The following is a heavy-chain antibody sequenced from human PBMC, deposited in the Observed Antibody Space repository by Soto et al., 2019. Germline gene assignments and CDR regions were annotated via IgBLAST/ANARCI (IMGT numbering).Heavy chain of an antibody. J-gene: IGHJ4*02. D-gene: IGHD6-19*01. V-gene: IGHV3-30*18. CDR2: ISHDGSNK. Sequence: QVQLVESGGGVIQPGRSLKLSCGASGFTFSTYGMHWVRQAPGEGLEWVAVISHDGSNKYYADSVKGRFTISRDNSKNTLYLQMNSLKPEDTAVYYCANGYRSGWYYFDYWGQGTLVTVPS. CDR1: GFTFSTYG. CDR3: ANGYRSGWYYFDY.